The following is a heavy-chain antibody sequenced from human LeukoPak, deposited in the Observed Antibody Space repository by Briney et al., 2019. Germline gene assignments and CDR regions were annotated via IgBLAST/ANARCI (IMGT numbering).Heavy chain of an antibody. CDR2: ISGSGGST. D-gene: IGHD6-13*01. J-gene: IGHJ5*02. V-gene: IGHV3-23*01. CDR1: GFTFSSYA. CDR3: AKDRSSWYANWFDP. Sequence: PGGSLRLSCAASGFTFSSYAMSWVPQAPREGLEWGSAISGSGGSTYYADSVKGRFTISRDNSKNTLYLQMNSLRAEDTAVYYCAKDRSSWYANWFDPWGQGTLVTVSS.